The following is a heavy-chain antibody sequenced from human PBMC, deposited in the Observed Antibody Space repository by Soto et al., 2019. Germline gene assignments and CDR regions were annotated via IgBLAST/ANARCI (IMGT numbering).Heavy chain of an antibody. Sequence: EVQLVESGGGLIQPGGSLRLSCAASGFTVSSNYMSWVRQAPGKGLEWVSVIYSGGSTYYAESAKGRFTITSDNSQNTLYLQLNSQRADDKAWSYGARGYGQGWPNPFDYWGRGTLVTVSS. D-gene: IGHD1-1*01. CDR3: ARGYGQGWPNPFDY. CDR2: IYSGGST. CDR1: GFTVSSNY. V-gene: IGHV3-53*01. J-gene: IGHJ4*02.